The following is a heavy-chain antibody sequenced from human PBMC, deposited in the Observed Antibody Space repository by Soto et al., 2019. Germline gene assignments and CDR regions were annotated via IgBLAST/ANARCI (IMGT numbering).Heavy chain of an antibody. Sequence: QVQLQESGPGVVKPSETLSLSCSVSGGSISKFYWSWIRKTAGKGLEWMGRVYATGTTDSNPSLRSRVTMSVDISKKTFSLRLTSVTGADTGVYYCVRDGSKTLRDRFDPWGQGKLVTVSS. CDR2: VYATGTT. CDR1: GGSISKFY. V-gene: IGHV4-4*07. J-gene: IGHJ5*02. CDR3: VRDGSKTLRDRFDP.